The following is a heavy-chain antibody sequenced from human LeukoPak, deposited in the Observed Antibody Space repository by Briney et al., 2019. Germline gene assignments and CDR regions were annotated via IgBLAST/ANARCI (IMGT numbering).Heavy chain of an antibody. CDR1: GFTFSSYW. J-gene: IGHJ4*02. CDR3: ARSLRGFYFDY. V-gene: IGHV3-7*01. D-gene: IGHD1-26*01. CDR2: IKQDGSEK. Sequence: GGSLRLSCAASGFTFSSYWMSWVRQAPGKGLEWVANIKQDGSEKYYVDSAKGRFTISRDNAKNSLYLQMNSLRAEDTAVYYCARSLRGFYFDYWGQGTLVTVSS.